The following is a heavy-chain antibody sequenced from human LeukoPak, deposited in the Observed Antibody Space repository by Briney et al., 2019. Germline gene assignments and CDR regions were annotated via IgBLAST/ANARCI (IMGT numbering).Heavy chain of an antibody. V-gene: IGHV4-59*01. CDR1: GGSISSYY. CDR2: IYYSGST. CDR3: ARAFRVGATNDAFDI. J-gene: IGHJ3*02. D-gene: IGHD1-26*01. Sequence: SETLSLTCTVSGGSISSYYWSWIRQPPGKGLEWIGYIYYSGSTNYNPSLKSRVTISVDTSKNQFSLKLSSVTAADTAVYYCARAFRVGATNDAFDIWGRGTMVTVSS.